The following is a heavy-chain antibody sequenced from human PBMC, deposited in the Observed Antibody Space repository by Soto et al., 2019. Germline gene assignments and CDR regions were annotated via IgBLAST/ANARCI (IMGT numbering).Heavy chain of an antibody. Sequence: GVSLRLSCAASGFTFSSYGMHWVRQAPGKGLEWVAVISYDGSNKYYADSVKGRFTISRDNSKNTLYLQMNSLRAEDTAVYYCAKDIPYYDYIWGSYDAFDIWGQGTMVTVSS. CDR1: GFTFSSYG. D-gene: IGHD3-16*01. V-gene: IGHV3-30*18. CDR2: ISYDGSNK. CDR3: AKDIPYYDYIWGSYDAFDI. J-gene: IGHJ3*02.